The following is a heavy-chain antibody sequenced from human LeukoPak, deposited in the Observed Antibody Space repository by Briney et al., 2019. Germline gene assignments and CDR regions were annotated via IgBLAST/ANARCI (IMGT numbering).Heavy chain of an antibody. CDR1: GFTFSSYA. CDR2: ISSDESIT. V-gene: IGHV3-74*01. Sequence: GGSLRLSCAASGFTFSSYAMSWVRQAPGKGLVWVSRISSDESITSYADSVKGRFTISRDNAKNTLFLQMNGLRAEDTAVYYCARVSLSSGCLSNWGQGTLVTVSS. CDR3: ARVSLSSGCLSN. D-gene: IGHD6-19*01. J-gene: IGHJ4*02.